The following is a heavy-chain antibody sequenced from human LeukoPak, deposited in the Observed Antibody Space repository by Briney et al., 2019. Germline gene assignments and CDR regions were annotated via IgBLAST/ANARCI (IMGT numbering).Heavy chain of an antibody. D-gene: IGHD3-9*01. V-gene: IGHV3-74*01. CDR1: GFAFSSYW. CDR3: AKGTVLRYFDWLTPCDY. Sequence: PGGSLRLSCAASGFAFSSYWMHWVRHAPGKGLVWVSHINTDGTTTTYADSVKGRFTISRDNSKNTLYLRMNSLRAEDTAVYYCAKGTVLRYFDWLTPCDYWGQGTLVTVSS. CDR2: INTDGTTT. J-gene: IGHJ4*02.